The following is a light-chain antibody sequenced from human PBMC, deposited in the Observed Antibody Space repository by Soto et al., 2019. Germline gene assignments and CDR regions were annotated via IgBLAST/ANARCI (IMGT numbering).Light chain of an antibody. V-gene: IGLV1-40*01. CDR3: QSYDSSLRVV. J-gene: IGLJ2*01. CDR1: SSNIGAGYD. CDR2: GNS. Sequence: QAVVTQTPSVSGAPGQRVTISCTGSSSNIGAGYDVHWYQQLPGTAPKLLIYGNSNRPSGVPDRFSGSKSGTSASLAITGLQAEDEADYYCQSYDSSLRVVFGGGTKVTVL.